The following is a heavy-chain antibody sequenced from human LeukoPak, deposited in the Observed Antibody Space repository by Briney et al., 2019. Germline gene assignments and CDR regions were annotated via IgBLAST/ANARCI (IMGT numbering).Heavy chain of an antibody. Sequence: PSETLSLTCSVSGGSFTSSSYYWVWIRQPPRKGLELIGTMYFSGNSYYNPSLKSRVTISVDTSKNQFSLKLSFVTAADTAVYYCARHSWGGTRNFDYWGQGTLVTVSS. CDR1: GGSFTSSSYY. D-gene: IGHD2-2*01. V-gene: IGHV4-39*01. CDR2: MYFSGNS. J-gene: IGHJ4*02. CDR3: ARHSWGGTRNFDY.